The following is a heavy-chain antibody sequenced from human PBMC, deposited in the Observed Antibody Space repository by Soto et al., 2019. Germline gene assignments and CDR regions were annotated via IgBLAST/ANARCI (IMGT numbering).Heavy chain of an antibody. J-gene: IGHJ4*02. CDR3: AKDRKLRVTGAPGY. Sequence: EVQLLESGGGLVQPGGSLRLSCAASGFTFSSYAMSWVRQAPGKGLEWVSAISGSGGSTYYADSVKGRFTISRDNSKNTLYLQRNSLSAEDTAVYYCAKDRKLRVTGAPGYWGQGTLVTVSS. D-gene: IGHD2-21*02. CDR1: GFTFSSYA. V-gene: IGHV3-23*01. CDR2: ISGSGGST.